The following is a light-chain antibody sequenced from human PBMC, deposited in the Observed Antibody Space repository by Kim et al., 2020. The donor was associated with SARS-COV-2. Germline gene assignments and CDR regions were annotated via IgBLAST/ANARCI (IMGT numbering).Light chain of an antibody. CDR2: GKN. CDR3: NSRDSSGHHHYV. Sequence: SSELTQDPAVSVALGQTVRITCQGDSLRSYYASWYQQKPGQTPVLVIYGKNNRPSGNPDRFSGSSSGNTASLTITGAQAEDEADYYCNSRDSSGHHHYVFGTGTKVTVL. J-gene: IGLJ1*01. CDR1: SLRSYY. V-gene: IGLV3-19*01.